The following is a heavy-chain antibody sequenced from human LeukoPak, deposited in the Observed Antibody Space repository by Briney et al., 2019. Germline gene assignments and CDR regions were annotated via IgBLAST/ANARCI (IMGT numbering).Heavy chain of an antibody. CDR2: IYYSGST. V-gene: IGHV4-59*01. D-gene: IGHD3-3*01. CDR1: GGSISSYY. J-gene: IGHJ5*02. Sequence: PSETLSLTCTVSGGSISSYYWSWIRQPPGKGLEWIGYIYYSGSTNYNPSLKSRVTISVDTSKNQFSLKLSSVTAADTAVYYCARGPPPTYYDFWSGYFWFDPWGQGTLVTVSS. CDR3: ARGPPPTYYDFWSGYFWFDP.